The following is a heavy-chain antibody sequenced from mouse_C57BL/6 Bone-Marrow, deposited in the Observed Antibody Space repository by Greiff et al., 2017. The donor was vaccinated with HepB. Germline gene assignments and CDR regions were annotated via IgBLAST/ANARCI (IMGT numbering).Heavy chain of an antibody. D-gene: IGHD2-1*01. J-gene: IGHJ3*01. CDR1: GFNIKDYY. V-gene: IGHV14-1*01. CDR3: TPDYGKEAWFAY. Sequence: EVQLQQSGAELVRPGASVKLSCTASGFNIKDYYMHWVKQRPEQGLEWIGRIDPEDGDTEYAPKFQGKATMTADTSSNAAYLQLSSLTSEDTAVYYCTPDYGKEAWFAYWGQGTLVTVSA. CDR2: IDPEDGDT.